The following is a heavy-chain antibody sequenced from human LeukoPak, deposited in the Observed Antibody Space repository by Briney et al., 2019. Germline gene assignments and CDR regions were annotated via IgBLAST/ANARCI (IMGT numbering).Heavy chain of an antibody. D-gene: IGHD6-13*01. Sequence: SETLSLTCTVSGGSISGYYWSWIRQPPGKGLEWLGCFFYGGSTNYNPSLKSRVTISVDTSKNQFSLKLTSVTAADTAVYYCARASIAAAAESLNWIDPWGQGTLVTVSS. V-gene: IGHV4-59*01. CDR3: ARASIAAAAESLNWIDP. CDR2: FFYGGST. J-gene: IGHJ5*02. CDR1: GGSISGYY.